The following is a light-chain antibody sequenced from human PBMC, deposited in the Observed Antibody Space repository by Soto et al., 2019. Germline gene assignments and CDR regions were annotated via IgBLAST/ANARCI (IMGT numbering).Light chain of an antibody. J-gene: IGKJ4*01. CDR1: HTIASVY. V-gene: IGKV3D-20*01. CDR3: PQYDTSLT. Sequence: IVLTQSPASLSLSPGERATLSCGASHTIASVYLAWYKHKPGLAPRLLIYDTSIRATGIPDRFTGSGSGTDFTLTISRLEPEDFAVYYCPQYDTSLTFGGGAKVESK. CDR2: DTS.